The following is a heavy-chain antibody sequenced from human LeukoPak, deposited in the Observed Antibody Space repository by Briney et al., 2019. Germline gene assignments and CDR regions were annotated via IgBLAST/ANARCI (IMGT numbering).Heavy chain of an antibody. CDR3: AREAYYYDTSGYVDY. D-gene: IGHD3-22*01. V-gene: IGHV3-53*01. CDR1: GFSVRSNY. Sequence: GGSLRPSCAASGFSVRSNYMSWVRQAPGKGLEWVSVIYSGERTYYAESVEGRFTIYRDNSKNTLYLQMDSLRVEDTAVYYCAREAYYYDTSGYVDYWGQGTLVTVSS. CDR2: IYSGERT. J-gene: IGHJ4*02.